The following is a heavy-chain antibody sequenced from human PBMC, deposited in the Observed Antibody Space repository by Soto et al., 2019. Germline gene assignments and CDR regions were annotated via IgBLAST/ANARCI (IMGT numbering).Heavy chain of an antibody. V-gene: IGHV3-7*01. CDR1: GFTFSSYW. CDR2: IKQDGSEK. J-gene: IGHJ6*03. Sequence: GGSLRLSCAASGFTFSSYWMSWVRQAPGKGLEWVANIKQDGSEKYYVDSVKGRFTISRDNAKNSLYLQMNSLRAEDTAVYYCARGDYYGSGGYHYYYMDVWGKGTTVTVSS. CDR3: ARGDYYGSGGYHYYYMDV. D-gene: IGHD3-10*01.